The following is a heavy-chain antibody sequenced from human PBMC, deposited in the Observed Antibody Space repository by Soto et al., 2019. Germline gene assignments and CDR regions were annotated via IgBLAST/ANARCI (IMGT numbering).Heavy chain of an antibody. D-gene: IGHD2-2*01. Sequence: PSETLSLTCTVSGGSINRYYWSWIRQPPGKEPEWMGCISYSGSSSYSPSLKSRVTISVDTTKNQFSLKLSSVTAADTAVYYCAAGRGDCSSTSCYDGGWFDPWGQGTLVTVSS. CDR3: AAGRGDCSSTSCYDGGWFDP. CDR1: GGSINRYY. CDR2: ISYSGSS. V-gene: IGHV4-59*08. J-gene: IGHJ5*02.